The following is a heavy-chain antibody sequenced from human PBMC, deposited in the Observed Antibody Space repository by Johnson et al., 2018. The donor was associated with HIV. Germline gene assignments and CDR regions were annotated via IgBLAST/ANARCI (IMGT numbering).Heavy chain of an antibody. V-gene: IGHV3-38-3*01. D-gene: IGHD3-10*01. CDR3: AREIIFRGAFDI. CDR2: ISGCST. Sequence: VQLVESGGGLVQPGGSLRLSCAASGFTVSSNEISWVRPAPGKGLEWVSPISGCSTCYADSVTCRFTISKDNSKNTLYLQMNSLRAEDTAVYYCAREIIFRGAFDIWGQGTMVTVSS. J-gene: IGHJ3*02. CDR1: GFTVSSNE.